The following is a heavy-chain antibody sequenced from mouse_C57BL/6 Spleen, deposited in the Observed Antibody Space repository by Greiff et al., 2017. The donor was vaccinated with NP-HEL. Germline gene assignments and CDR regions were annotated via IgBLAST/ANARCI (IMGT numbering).Heavy chain of an antibody. V-gene: IGHV1-54*01. Sequence: QVQLKQSGAELVRPGTSVKVSCKASGYAFTNYLIEWVKQRPGQGLEWIGVINPGSGGTYYNEKFKGKATLTADKSSSTAYMQLSSLTSEDSAVYFCATNMVTTSYFDVWGTGTTVTVSS. CDR3: ATNMVTTSYFDV. CDR1: GYAFTNYL. CDR2: INPGSGGT. J-gene: IGHJ1*03. D-gene: IGHD2-2*01.